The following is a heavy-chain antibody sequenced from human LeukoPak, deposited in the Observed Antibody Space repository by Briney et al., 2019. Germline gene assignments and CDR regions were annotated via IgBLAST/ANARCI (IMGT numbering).Heavy chain of an antibody. CDR2: INHSGST. Sequence: SQTLSLTCAVYGGSFSGYYWSWIRQPPGKGLEWIGEINHSGSTNYNPSLKSRVTISVDTSKNQFSLKLSSVTAADTAVYYCARGNYYYYYMDVWGKGTTVTVSS. CDR3: ARGNYYYYYMDV. J-gene: IGHJ6*03. CDR1: GGSFSGYY. V-gene: IGHV4-34*01.